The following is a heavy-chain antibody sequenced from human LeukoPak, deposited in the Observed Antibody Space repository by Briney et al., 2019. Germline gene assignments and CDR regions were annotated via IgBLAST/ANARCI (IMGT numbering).Heavy chain of an antibody. V-gene: IGHV4-59*01. CDR1: GGSISSYY. D-gene: IGHD3-10*01. CDR3: AKDYGSGII. CDR2: VYDSGTT. J-gene: IGHJ4*02. Sequence: SETLSLTCTVSGGSISSYYWSWIRQSPGKGLDWFGYVYDSGTTNYNPSLKSRVTISVDTSKNQFSLKLSSVTAADTAVYYCAKDYGSGIIWGQGTLVTVSS.